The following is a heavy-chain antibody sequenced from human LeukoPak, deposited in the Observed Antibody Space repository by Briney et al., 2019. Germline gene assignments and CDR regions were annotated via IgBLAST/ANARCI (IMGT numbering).Heavy chain of an antibody. Sequence: SETLSLTCTVSGGSISSSSYYWGWIRQPPGKGLEWIGSIYYSGSTYYNPSLKSRVTISVDTSKNQFFLKLSSVTAADTAVYYCARELGDNSSSWYVVANYYYYMDVWGKGTTVTVSS. V-gene: IGHV4-39*07. J-gene: IGHJ6*03. CDR3: ARELGDNSSSWYVVANYYYYMDV. CDR1: GGSISSSSYY. CDR2: IYYSGST. D-gene: IGHD6-13*01.